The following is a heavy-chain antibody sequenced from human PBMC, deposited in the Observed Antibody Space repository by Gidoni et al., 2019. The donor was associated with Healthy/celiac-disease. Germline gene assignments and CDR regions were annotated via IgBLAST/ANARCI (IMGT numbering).Heavy chain of an antibody. V-gene: IGHV1-69*01. J-gene: IGHJ6*02. CDR2: IIPIFGTA. CDR3: ARDEGIVVVPAAIRPYYYYGMDV. CDR1: GGTFSSYA. Sequence: QVQLVQSAAAVKKPVSSVKVSCKASGGTFSSYAISWVRQAPGQGLEWMGGIIPIFGTANYAQKFQGRVTITADESTSTAYMELSSLRSEDTAVYYCARDEGIVVVPAAIRPYYYYGMDVWGQGTTVTVSS. D-gene: IGHD2-2*01.